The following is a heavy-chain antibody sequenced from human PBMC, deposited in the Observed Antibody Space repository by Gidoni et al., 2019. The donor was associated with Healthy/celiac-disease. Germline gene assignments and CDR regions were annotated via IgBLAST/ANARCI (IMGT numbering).Heavy chain of an antibody. D-gene: IGHD4-17*01. J-gene: IGHJ5*02. Sequence: QVQLQESGPGLVKPSQTLSLTCTVSGGSTSSGGYYWSWILQHPGKGLEWIGYIYYSGSTYYNPSLKSRVTISVDTSKNQFSLKLSAVTAADTAVYYCARGITVTNNWFDPWGQGTLVTVSS. CDR2: IYYSGST. V-gene: IGHV4-31*03. CDR3: ARGITVTNNWFDP. CDR1: GGSTSSGGYY.